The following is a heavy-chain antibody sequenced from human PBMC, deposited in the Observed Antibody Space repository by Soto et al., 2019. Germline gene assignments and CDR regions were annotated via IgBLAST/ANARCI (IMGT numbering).Heavy chain of an antibody. CDR1: GYTFTSYE. J-gene: IGHJ5*02. Sequence: ASVKVSCKASGYTFTSYEINWVRQAPGQGLEWVGWLNPNTGHTGYAQKFQGRVTMTRDSSISTAYMELSSLRSEDTAVYFCARRYTIFGVVMKLDPWGQGTLVTVSS. CDR3: ARRYTIFGVVMKLDP. D-gene: IGHD3-3*01. CDR2: LNPNTGHT. V-gene: IGHV1-8*01.